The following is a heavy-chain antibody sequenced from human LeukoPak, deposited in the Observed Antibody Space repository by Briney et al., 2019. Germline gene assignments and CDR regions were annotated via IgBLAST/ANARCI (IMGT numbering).Heavy chain of an antibody. V-gene: IGHV4-59*08. J-gene: IGHJ4*02. D-gene: IGHD5-12*01. CDR3: ARHLYSGYDRVFDY. CDR1: GGSISGYY. Sequence: SETLSLTGTVSGGSISGYYWIWIRQPPGKGLEWIGYVYYNGITNYNPSLKSRVTISVDTSKCQFSLKLSSVTAADTAVYFCARHLYSGYDRVFDYWGQGSLVTVSS. CDR2: VYYNGIT.